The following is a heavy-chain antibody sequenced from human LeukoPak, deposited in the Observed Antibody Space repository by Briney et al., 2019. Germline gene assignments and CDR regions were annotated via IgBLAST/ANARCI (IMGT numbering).Heavy chain of an antibody. Sequence: GGSLRLSCAASGFTFSSYGMHWVRQAPGKGLEWVAVISYDGSYKYYADSVKGRFTISRDNSKNTLYLQMNSLRAEDTAVYYCAKVADYGDYALDYWGQGTLVTVSS. CDR2: ISYDGSYK. CDR1: GFTFSSYG. J-gene: IGHJ4*02. CDR3: AKVADYGDYALDY. V-gene: IGHV3-30*18. D-gene: IGHD4-17*01.